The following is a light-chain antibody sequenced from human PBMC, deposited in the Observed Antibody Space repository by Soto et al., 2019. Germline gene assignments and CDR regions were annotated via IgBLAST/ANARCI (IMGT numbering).Light chain of an antibody. Sequence: QSALTQPASVSGSPGQSITISCTGSNSDVGGYNLVSWYQQHPGKAPKLIIFEVNKRPSGVSSRFSGSKSGNTASLTISGLQAEDEADYHCCSFAGVSTFGVFGGGTKLTVL. CDR1: NSDVGGYNL. CDR3: CSFAGVSTFGV. J-gene: IGLJ3*02. V-gene: IGLV2-23*02. CDR2: EVN.